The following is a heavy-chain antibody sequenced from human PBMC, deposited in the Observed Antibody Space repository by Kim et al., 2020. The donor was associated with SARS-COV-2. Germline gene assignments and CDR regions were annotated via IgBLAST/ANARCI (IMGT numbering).Heavy chain of an antibody. Sequence: NPSLKRQVTISVDTSKNQFSLKLSSVTAADTAVYYCARGYGSGSPYGMDVWGQGTTVTVSS. J-gene: IGHJ6*02. V-gene: IGHV4-31*01. D-gene: IGHD3-10*01. CDR3: ARGYGSGSPYGMDV.